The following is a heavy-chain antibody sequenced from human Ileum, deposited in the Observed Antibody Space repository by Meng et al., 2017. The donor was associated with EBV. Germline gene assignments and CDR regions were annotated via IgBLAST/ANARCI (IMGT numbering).Heavy chain of an antibody. CDR2: IGTHGDT. V-gene: IGHV3-13*01. J-gene: IGHJ4*02. CDR1: GFTFSIYD. D-gene: IGHD3-10*01. CDR3: ARSRGVLTQPFDY. Sequence: EVLPVESGGGLVHPGGSLTLSCVASGFTFSIYDMHWVRQAEGKGLEWVSGIGTHGDTYYPGSVKGRFTISREDAKNSLFLQMNSLRPGDTAVYFCARSRGVLTQPFDYWGQGILVTVSS.